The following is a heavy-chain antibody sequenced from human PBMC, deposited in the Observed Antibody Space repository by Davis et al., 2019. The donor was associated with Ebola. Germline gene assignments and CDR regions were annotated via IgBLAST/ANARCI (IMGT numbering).Heavy chain of an antibody. CDR1: GGSISGYY. V-gene: IGHV4-38-2*02. J-gene: IGHJ5*02. Sequence: SDTLSPTCTVSGGSISGYYWGWIRQPPGKGLEWSGSIYHSGSTYYNPSLNSRITISVVTSKNQFSLKLSSVTAADTAVYYCARVSSWIVVVGAATPGFDPWGQGTLVTVSS. D-gene: IGHD2-15*01. CDR3: ARVSSWIVVVGAATPGFDP. CDR2: IYHSGST.